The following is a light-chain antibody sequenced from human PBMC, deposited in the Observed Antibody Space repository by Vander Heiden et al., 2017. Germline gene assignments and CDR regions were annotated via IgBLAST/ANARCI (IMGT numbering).Light chain of an antibody. J-gene: IGKJ2*01. Sequence: EIVLTQSPGTLSLSPGERATLSCSASQSVSSSYLAWYQQKPGQAPRLLTYGASTRATGIPDRFSGSGSGTDFTLTISRLEPEDFAVYFCQQYGGSPYTFGQGTKLEIK. CDR1: QSVSSSY. CDR2: GAS. CDR3: QQYGGSPYT. V-gene: IGKV3-20*01.